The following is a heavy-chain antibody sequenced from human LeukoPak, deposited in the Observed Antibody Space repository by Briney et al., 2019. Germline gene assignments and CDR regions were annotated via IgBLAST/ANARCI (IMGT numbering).Heavy chain of an antibody. CDR3: ARDRMRISQGDAFDI. D-gene: IGHD2-15*01. V-gene: IGHV3-33*01. J-gene: IGHJ3*02. CDR1: GFTFSSYG. Sequence: GGSLRLSCAASGFTFSSYGMHWVRQAPGKGLEWVAVTWYDGSNKYYADSVKGRFTISRDNSKNTLYPQMNSLSAEDTAVYYCARDRMRISQGDAFDIWGQGTMVTVSS. CDR2: TWYDGSNK.